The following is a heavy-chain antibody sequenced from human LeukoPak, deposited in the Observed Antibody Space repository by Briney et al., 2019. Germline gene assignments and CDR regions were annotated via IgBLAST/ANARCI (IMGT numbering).Heavy chain of an antibody. CDR3: AKDRVGSSSWYPYYFDY. Sequence: SGGSLRLSCTASGFIFTNAWMSWVRQAPGKGLEWVSAISGSGGSTYYADSVKGRFTISRDNSKNTLYLQMNSLRAEDTAVYYCAKDRVGSSSWYPYYFDYWGQGTLVTVSS. CDR2: ISGSGGST. CDR1: GFIFTNAW. V-gene: IGHV3-23*01. J-gene: IGHJ4*02. D-gene: IGHD6-13*01.